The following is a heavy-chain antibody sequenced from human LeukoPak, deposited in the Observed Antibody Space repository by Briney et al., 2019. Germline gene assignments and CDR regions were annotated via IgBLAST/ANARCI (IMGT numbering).Heavy chain of an antibody. CDR3: ARRAGAYSHPYDY. CDR2: IYTDNT. J-gene: IGHJ4*02. D-gene: IGHD4/OR15-4a*01. CDR1: GFIVSSNS. V-gene: IGHV3-53*01. Sequence: GGSLRLSCTVSGFIVSSNSMSWVRQAPGKGLEWVSFIYTDNTHYSDSVKGRFTVSRDNSKNTLYLQMNSLRAEDTAVYYCARRAGAYSHPYDYWGQGTLVTVSS.